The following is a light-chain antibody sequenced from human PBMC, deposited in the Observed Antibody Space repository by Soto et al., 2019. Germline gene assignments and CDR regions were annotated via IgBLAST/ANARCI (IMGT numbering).Light chain of an antibody. Sequence: EVVLTQSPATLSLSPGERATLSCRASQNIRTFLDWYQQKPGQAPRLLIYGASNRATGITARFSGSGSGPDFTLTISSLESEDFAVYYCQQHSHWPPWTFGQGTRVEI. V-gene: IGKV3-11*01. J-gene: IGKJ1*01. CDR1: QNIRTF. CDR2: GAS. CDR3: QQHSHWPPWT.